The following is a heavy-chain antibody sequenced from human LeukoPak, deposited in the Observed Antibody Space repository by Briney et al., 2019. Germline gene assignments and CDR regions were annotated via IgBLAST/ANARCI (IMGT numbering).Heavy chain of an antibody. Sequence: ASVKVSFKASVSTFTSYDINWVRQATGQGLEWVGWMNPNSGNTGYAQKFQGRVTMTTNTSISTAYMELSSLRSEDTAVYYCARGDYDILTGYQWGQGTLVTVSS. V-gene: IGHV1-8*01. D-gene: IGHD3-9*01. CDR2: MNPNSGNT. CDR1: VSTFTSYD. CDR3: ARGDYDILTGYQ. J-gene: IGHJ4*02.